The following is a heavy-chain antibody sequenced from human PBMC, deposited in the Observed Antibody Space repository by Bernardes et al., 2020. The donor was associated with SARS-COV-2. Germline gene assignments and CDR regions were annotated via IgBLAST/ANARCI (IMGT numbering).Heavy chain of an antibody. Sequence: GGSLRLSCAASGFTFHTSTMNWVRQAPGKGLEWVSSISSDSRYRYYADSVKGRFTISRDNAKNSLSLQMNSLRAEDTAVYYCARDLSRWDRHYYGMDVWGQGTSVTVSS. D-gene: IGHD1-26*01. CDR3: ARDLSRWDRHYYGMDV. V-gene: IGHV3-21*01. CDR1: GFTFHTST. CDR2: ISSDSRYR. J-gene: IGHJ6*02.